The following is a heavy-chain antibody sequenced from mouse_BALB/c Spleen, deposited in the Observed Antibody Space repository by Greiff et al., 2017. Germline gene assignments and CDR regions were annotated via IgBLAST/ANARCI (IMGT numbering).Heavy chain of an antibody. J-gene: IGHJ3*01. D-gene: IGHD2-4*01. CDR3: ASTMITAWFAY. Sequence: EVQLQQSGAELVKPGASVKLSCTASGFNIKDTYMHWVKQRPEQGLEWIGRIDPANGNTKYDPKFQGKATITADTSSNTAYLQLSSLTSEDTAVYYCASTMITAWFAYWGQGTLVTVSA. V-gene: IGHV14-3*02. CDR1: GFNIKDTY. CDR2: IDPANGNT.